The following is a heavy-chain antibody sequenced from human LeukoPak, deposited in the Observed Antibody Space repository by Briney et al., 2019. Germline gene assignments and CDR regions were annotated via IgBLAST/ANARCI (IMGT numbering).Heavy chain of an antibody. J-gene: IGHJ4*02. V-gene: IGHV4-34*01. Sequence: SETLSLTCAVYGGSFSGYYWSWIRQPPGKGLEWIGEINHSGSTNYNPSLKSRVTISVDTSKNQFSLKLSSVTAADTAVYYCASVLAARPSYFDYWGQGTLVTVSS. CDR2: INHSGST. D-gene: IGHD6-6*01. CDR3: ASVLAARPSYFDY. CDR1: GGSFSGYY.